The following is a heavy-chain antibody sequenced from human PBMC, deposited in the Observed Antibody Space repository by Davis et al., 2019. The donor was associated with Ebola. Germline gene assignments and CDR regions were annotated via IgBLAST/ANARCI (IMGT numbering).Heavy chain of an antibody. CDR3: ARGALVVVPAAMSYYYYGMGV. CDR2: ISGSGGST. Sequence: GGSLRLSCAASGFTFSSYAMSWVRQAPGKGLEWVSAISGSGGSTGYTDSVKGRFTISRDNAKNSLYLQMNSLRAEDTALYYCARGALVVVPAAMSYYYYGMGVWGQGTTVTVSS. V-gene: IGHV3-23*01. CDR1: GFTFSSYA. D-gene: IGHD2-2*01. J-gene: IGHJ6*02.